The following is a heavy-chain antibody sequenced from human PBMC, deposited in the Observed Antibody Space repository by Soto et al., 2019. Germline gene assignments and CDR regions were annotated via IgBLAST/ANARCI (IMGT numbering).Heavy chain of an antibody. Sequence: QVQLVQSGAEVKKPGSSVKVSCKASGGTFSSYTISWVRQAPGQGLEWMGRIIPILGIANYAQKFQGRVTSTADKSTSTAYMELSSLRSEDTAVYYCARPKAVGYDSAETFDYWGQGTLVTVSS. V-gene: IGHV1-69*02. CDR1: GGTFSSYT. CDR2: IIPILGIA. D-gene: IGHD3-22*01. J-gene: IGHJ4*02. CDR3: ARPKAVGYDSAETFDY.